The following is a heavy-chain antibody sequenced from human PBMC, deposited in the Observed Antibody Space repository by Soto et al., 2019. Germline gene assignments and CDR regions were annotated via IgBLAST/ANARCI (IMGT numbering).Heavy chain of an antibody. Sequence: PSETLSLTCSVSGGSVSSDAYYWSWIRQPPGKTLEWIGFILSGGGTSTNPSLRSRFSRSVDTSRNQFSLRLTSVTPSDTGVDFCAKRFQSGWYVDYWGRGTLLNASS. V-gene: IGHV4-61*08. J-gene: IGHJ4*02. CDR1: GGSVSSDAYY. D-gene: IGHD6-19*01. CDR3: AKRFQSGWYVDY. CDR2: ILSGGGT.